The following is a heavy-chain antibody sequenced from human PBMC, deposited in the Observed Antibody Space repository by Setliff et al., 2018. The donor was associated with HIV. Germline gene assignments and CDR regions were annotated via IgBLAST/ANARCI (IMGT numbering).Heavy chain of an antibody. CDR2: IYTSGST. D-gene: IGHD4-17*01. CDR3: ARDSYGGNFLFDY. V-gene: IGHV4-61*09. Sequence: KASETLSLTCTVSGGSISSGSYYWNWIRQPAGKGLEWIGHIYTSGSTNYNPSLKSRVTISVDTSKNQFSLKLTSVTAADTAVYYCARDSYGGNFLFDYWGQGTLVTVSS. J-gene: IGHJ4*02. CDR1: GGSISSGSYY.